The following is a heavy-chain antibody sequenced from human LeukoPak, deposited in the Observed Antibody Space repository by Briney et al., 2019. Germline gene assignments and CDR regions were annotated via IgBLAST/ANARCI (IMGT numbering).Heavy chain of an antibody. J-gene: IGHJ4*02. D-gene: IGHD3-22*01. V-gene: IGHV1-2*02. Sequence: VASVKVSCKASGYTFTGYYMHWVRQAPGQGLEWMGWINPNSGGTNYAQKFQGRVTMTRDTSISTAYMELSRLRSDDTAVYYCARGLLYYYDSSGYPYYFDYWGQGTLVTVSS. CDR1: GYTFTGYY. CDR3: ARGLLYYYDSSGYPYYFDY. CDR2: INPNSGGT.